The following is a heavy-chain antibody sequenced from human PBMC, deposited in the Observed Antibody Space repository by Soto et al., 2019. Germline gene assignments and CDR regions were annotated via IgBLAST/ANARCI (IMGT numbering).Heavy chain of an antibody. V-gene: IGHV1-69*01. CDR1: GGIFSTYA. D-gene: IGHD3-10*01. J-gene: IGHJ4*02. Sequence: QVQLVQSGAEVKKPGSSVKVSCKASGGIFSTYAISWLRQAPGQGLEWMGGIIPIFGTPNYAQSFQGGVTITADESTSTAYMELSRLRSEDTAVYYCARDRDDYGSGNYYNRIAFWGQGTLVTVSS. CDR3: ARDRDDYGSGNYYNRIAF. CDR2: IIPIFGTP.